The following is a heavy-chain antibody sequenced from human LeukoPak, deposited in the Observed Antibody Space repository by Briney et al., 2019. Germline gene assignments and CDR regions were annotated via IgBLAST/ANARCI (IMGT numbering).Heavy chain of an antibody. CDR2: IRYDGSNK. CDR1: GFTFSSYG. D-gene: IGHD1-7*01. CDR3: AKRDRTYHSFDY. J-gene: IGHJ4*02. Sequence: GGSLRLSCAAFGFTFSSYGMHWVRQAPGKGLEWVAFIRYDGSNKYYADSVKGRFTISRDNSKNTLYLQMNSLRAEDTAVYYCAKRDRTYHSFDYWGQGTLVTVSS. V-gene: IGHV3-30*02.